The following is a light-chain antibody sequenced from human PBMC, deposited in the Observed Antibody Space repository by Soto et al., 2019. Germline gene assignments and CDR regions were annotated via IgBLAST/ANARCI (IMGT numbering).Light chain of an antibody. J-gene: IGKJ1*01. V-gene: IGKV3-15*01. CDR3: QQYNNWWT. Sequence: EIVMTQSPATLSVSPGERATLSCRASQSLSFNLAWYQQKPGQAPRLLIYAASTRATGIPARFSGSGSGTEFTLTISSLQSEDFAVYYCQQYNNWWTFGQGTKVDI. CDR1: QSLSFN. CDR2: AAS.